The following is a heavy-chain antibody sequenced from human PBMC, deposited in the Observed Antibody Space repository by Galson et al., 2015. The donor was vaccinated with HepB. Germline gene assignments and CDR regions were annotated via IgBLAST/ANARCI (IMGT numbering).Heavy chain of an antibody. J-gene: IGHJ4*02. Sequence: PALVKPTQTLTLTCTFSGFSLSTSGVGVGWIRQPPGKALEWLALIYWDDDKRFSPSLKSRITITKDTSKNQVVRTMTTMGPVDTATYYCAHRRDYDDYAGWSFDYWGQGTLVTVSS. CDR2: IYWDDDK. CDR1: GFSLSTSGVG. V-gene: IGHV2-5*02. CDR3: AHRRDYDDYAGWSFDY. D-gene: IGHD4-17*01.